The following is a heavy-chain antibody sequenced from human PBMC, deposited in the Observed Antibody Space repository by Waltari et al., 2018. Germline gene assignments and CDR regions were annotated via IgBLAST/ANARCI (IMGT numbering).Heavy chain of an antibody. CDR3: ARPSTEYYFYYYYVDV. V-gene: IGHV3-48*03. J-gene: IGHJ6*03. CDR2: IDNSGNTV. CDR1: GFTCSSYE. Sequence: ESGGGLVQPGGSLRLSCTVSGFTCSSYELNWVRQAPGKGLEWISYIDNSGNTVYYADSVKGRFTISRDNAKNSLFLLMNSLRAEDTAVYYCARPSTEYYFYYYYVDVWGKGTTVTVS.